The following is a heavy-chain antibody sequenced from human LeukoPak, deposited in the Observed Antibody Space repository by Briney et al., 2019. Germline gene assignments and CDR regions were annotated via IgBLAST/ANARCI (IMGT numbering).Heavy chain of an antibody. D-gene: IGHD3-22*01. V-gene: IGHV3-20*04. CDR2: INWNGGST. CDR1: GFTFDDYG. J-gene: IGHJ3*02. Sequence: PGGSLRLSCAASGFTFDDYGMTWVRQAPGKGLEWVSSINWNGGSTGYADSVKGRFTISRDNAKNSLFLQMNSLRAEDTAVYYWGRDRGSYYSSGYYPYEVFDIWAQGTMVPV. CDR3: GRDRGSYYSSGYYPYEVFDI.